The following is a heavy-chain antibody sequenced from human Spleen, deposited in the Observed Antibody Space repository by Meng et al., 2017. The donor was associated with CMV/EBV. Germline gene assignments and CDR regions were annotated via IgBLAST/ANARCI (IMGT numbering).Heavy chain of an antibody. D-gene: IGHD5-18*01. CDR3: AKNRGYSYGYSPDWFDP. Sequence: SISSSNYYWGWIRQPPGKGLEWIGSMHYSGSTYYNPSLKSRVIISVDTSKNQFSLKLRSVTAADTAIYYCAKNRGYSYGYSPDWFDPWGQGTLVTVSS. J-gene: IGHJ5*02. CDR2: MHYSGST. V-gene: IGHV4-39*01. CDR1: SISSSNYY.